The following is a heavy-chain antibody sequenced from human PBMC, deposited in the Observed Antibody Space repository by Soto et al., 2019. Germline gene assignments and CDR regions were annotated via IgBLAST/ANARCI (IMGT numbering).Heavy chain of an antibody. Sequence: PGGSLRLSCAASGFTFSRYWMHWVRQAPGKGLVWVSRIDSYGSATSQVDSVEGRFTISRDNAKNTLYLQMNSLRAEDTAVYYCARGSVEALSRQPPPDYWGPGTLVSVSS. CDR1: GFTFSRYW. J-gene: IGHJ4*02. CDR2: IDSYGSAT. D-gene: IGHD1-1*01. V-gene: IGHV3-74*01. CDR3: ARGSVEALSRQPPPDY.